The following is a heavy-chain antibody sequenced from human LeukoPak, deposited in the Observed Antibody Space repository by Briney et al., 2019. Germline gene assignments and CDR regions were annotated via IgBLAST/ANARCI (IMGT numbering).Heavy chain of an antibody. Sequence: GGSLRLSCAASGFIFSDYYMSWIRQAPGKGLEWVSYISSGGGTIYYADSVKGRFTISRDNPKNSLYLQMNSLRAEDTAVYYCVRASNPYGSGSPTWGQGTLVTVSS. CDR3: VRASNPYGSGSPT. V-gene: IGHV3-11*04. CDR1: GFIFSDYY. J-gene: IGHJ4*02. CDR2: ISSGGGTI. D-gene: IGHD3-10*01.